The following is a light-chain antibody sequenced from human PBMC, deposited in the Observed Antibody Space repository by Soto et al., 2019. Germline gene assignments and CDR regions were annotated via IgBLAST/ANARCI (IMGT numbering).Light chain of an antibody. J-gene: IGKJ4*01. Sequence: EIVMTQSPATLSVSPGERATLSCRASQGVSSYLAWYQQKPGQAPRLLIYDASNRATGIPARFSGSGSGTDFTLTIRSLEPEDFAVYYCQQRSSWPLTFGGGTKVDSK. V-gene: IGKV3-11*01. CDR2: DAS. CDR1: QGVSSY. CDR3: QQRSSWPLT.